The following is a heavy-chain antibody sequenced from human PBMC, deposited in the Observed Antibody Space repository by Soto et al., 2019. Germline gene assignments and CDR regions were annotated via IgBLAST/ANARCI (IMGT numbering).Heavy chain of an antibody. CDR2: IIPIFGTA. J-gene: IGHJ6*02. Sequence: SVKVSCTASGGTFSSYAISWVRQAPGQWLEWMGGIIPIFGTANYAQKFQGRVTITADESTSTAYMELSSLRSEDTAVYYCARDVIVVVPAAMNTDYYGMDVWGQGTTVTVSS. V-gene: IGHV1-69*13. CDR3: ARDVIVVVPAAMNTDYYGMDV. D-gene: IGHD2-2*01. CDR1: GGTFSSYA.